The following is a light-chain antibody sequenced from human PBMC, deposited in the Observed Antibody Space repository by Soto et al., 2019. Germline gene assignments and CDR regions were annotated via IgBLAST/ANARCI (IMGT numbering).Light chain of an antibody. J-gene: IGLJ2*01. CDR1: NSNIGNNY. Sequence: QSVLTQPPSVSAAPGQTVTISCSGSNSNIGNNYVSWYEQLPETAPKLLIFDNYKRPSGIPDRFSGSKSGTSATLGITGLQTGDEADYYCATWDTSLSVVVFGGGTKLTVL. CDR2: DNY. V-gene: IGLV1-51*01. CDR3: ATWDTSLSVVV.